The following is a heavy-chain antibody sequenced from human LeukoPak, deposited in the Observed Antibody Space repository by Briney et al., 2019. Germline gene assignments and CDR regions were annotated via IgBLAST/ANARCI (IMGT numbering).Heavy chain of an antibody. V-gene: IGHV3-7*01. CDR3: VRDGGVSGYDLLDY. J-gene: IGHJ4*02. CDR2: INQDGSEE. D-gene: IGHD5-12*01. Sequence: GSLRLSCAASGFTFSNYWMSWVRQAPGKGLEWVADINQDGSEEHYMDSVKARFIISRDNAKNSLSLQMDSLRAEDTAVYYCVRDGGVSGYDLLDYWGQGTLVTVSS. CDR1: GFTFSNYW.